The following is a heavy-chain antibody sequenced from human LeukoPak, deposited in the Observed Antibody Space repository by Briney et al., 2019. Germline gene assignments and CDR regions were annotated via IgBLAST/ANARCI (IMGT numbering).Heavy chain of an antibody. D-gene: IGHD6-13*01. CDR1: GDSISSHY. Sequence: PSETLSLTCTVSGDSISSHYWSWIRQPPGKGLEWIGYIYYSGSTNYNPSLKSRVTISVDTSQNEFSLNLSPVTAADTAIYYCARGGGERQLEFDYWGQGTLVTVSS. V-gene: IGHV4-59*11. CDR2: IYYSGST. J-gene: IGHJ4*02. CDR3: ARGGGERQLEFDY.